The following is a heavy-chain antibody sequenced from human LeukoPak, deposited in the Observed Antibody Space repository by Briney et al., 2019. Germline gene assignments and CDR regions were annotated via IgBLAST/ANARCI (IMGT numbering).Heavy chain of an antibody. D-gene: IGHD3-10*01. CDR2: IYYDGNT. CDR1: GDSISTSAYY. V-gene: IGHV4-39*01. Sequence: SETLSLTCAVSGDSISTSAYYWDWSRQPPGKGLEWIGDIYYDGNTRYNPSLKSRVTISVDRSKNQFSLKLSSVTAADTAVYYCARRYYYGSGSPEYWGQGSLVTVSS. CDR3: ARRYYYGSGSPEY. J-gene: IGHJ4*02.